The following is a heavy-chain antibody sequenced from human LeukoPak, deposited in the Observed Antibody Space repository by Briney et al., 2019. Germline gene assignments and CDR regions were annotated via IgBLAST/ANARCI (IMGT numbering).Heavy chain of an antibody. CDR3: ARARGIAVAGGSFDP. CDR1: GYTFTSYD. V-gene: IGHV1-18*01. CDR2: ISAYNGNT. Sequence: ASVKVSCKASGYTFTSYDINWVRQATGQGLEWMGWISAYNGNTNYAQKLQGRVTMTTDTSTSTAYMELRSLRSDDTAVYYCARARGIAVAGGSFDPWGQGTLVTVSS. D-gene: IGHD6-19*01. J-gene: IGHJ5*02.